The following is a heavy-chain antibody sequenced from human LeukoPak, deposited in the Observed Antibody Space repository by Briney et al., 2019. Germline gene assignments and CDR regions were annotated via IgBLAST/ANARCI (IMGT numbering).Heavy chain of an antibody. D-gene: IGHD3-9*01. V-gene: IGHV3-21*01. Sequence: GGSLRLSCAASGFTFSNYSMNWVRQAPGKGLEWVSSISGSSSYIYYANSVKGRFTISRDNAKYSLYLQMNSLRAEDTAVYYCARDDGSRRYFDWLAVADYWGQGILVTVSS. J-gene: IGHJ4*02. CDR3: ARDDGSRRYFDWLAVADY. CDR2: ISGSSSYI. CDR1: GFTFSNYS.